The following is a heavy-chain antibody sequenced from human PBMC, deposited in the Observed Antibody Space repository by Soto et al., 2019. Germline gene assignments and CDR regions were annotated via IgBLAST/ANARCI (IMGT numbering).Heavy chain of an antibody. V-gene: IGHV1-2*02. D-gene: IGHD1-7*01. J-gene: IGHJ4*02. CDR3: GRGRSGELVVFY. CDR2: IGPNRGDT. CDR1: GYTFTGYY. Sequence: QVQLVQSGAEVKKSGASVKVSCKASGYTFTGYYIHWVRQAPGQGLQCMGEIGPNRGDTKYAQKFQGRVNMNRDTSISTVYMKLSNLCPDDTAVYYCGRGRSGELVVFYWGQGTLVTVYS.